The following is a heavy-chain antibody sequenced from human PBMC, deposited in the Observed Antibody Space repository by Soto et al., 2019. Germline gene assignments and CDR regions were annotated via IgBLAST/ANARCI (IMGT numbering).Heavy chain of an antibody. CDR1: GGSISSSTYY. D-gene: IGHD3-10*01. Sequence: PSETLSLTCTVSGGSISSSTYYWGWIRQPPGKGLEWIGTIHYSGGTYYNPSLKSRLTISGDTSKKQFSLKLSSVTAADTAVYYCARHEWFGDLRNNWFDPWGQGTLVTVSS. J-gene: IGHJ5*02. V-gene: IGHV4-39*01. CDR3: ARHEWFGDLRNNWFDP. CDR2: IHYSGGT.